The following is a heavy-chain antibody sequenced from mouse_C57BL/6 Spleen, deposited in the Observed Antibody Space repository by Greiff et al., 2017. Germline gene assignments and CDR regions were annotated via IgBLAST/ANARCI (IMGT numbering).Heavy chain of an antibody. CDR2: IYPGSGST. CDR3: ARGEVRRWFAY. CDR1: GYTFTSYW. V-gene: IGHV1-55*01. Sequence: QVQLQQPGAELVKPGASVKMSCKASGYTFTSYWITWVKQRPGQGLEWIGDIYPGSGSTNYNEKFKSKATLTVDTSSSTAYMQLSSMTSEDAAVYYCARGEVRRWFAYWGQGTLVTVSA. J-gene: IGHJ3*01. D-gene: IGHD2-14*01.